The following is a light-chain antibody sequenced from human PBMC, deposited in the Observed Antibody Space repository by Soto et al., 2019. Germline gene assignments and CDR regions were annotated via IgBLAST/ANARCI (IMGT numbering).Light chain of an antibody. Sequence: QSVLTQPASVSGSPGQSITISCPGTSSDIGRYNYVSWYQQYPGKAPKFMIYDVSNRPSGVSNRFSGSKSGNTASLTISGLQAEDEADYYCSSYISSSTYVFGTGTKVTVL. J-gene: IGLJ1*01. CDR2: DVS. V-gene: IGLV2-14*01. CDR1: SSDIGRYNY. CDR3: SSYISSSTYV.